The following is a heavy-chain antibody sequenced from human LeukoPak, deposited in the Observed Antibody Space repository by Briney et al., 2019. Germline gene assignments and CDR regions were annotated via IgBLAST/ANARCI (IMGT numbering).Heavy chain of an antibody. CDR3: IRLWFGEFI. J-gene: IGHJ3*02. CDR1: GFTFSNAW. CDR2: IKSKTDGGAT. V-gene: IGHV3-15*01. Sequence: GGSLRLSRTASGFTFSNAWMSWVRQAPGKGLEWCGRIKSKTDGGATDYAAPVKGRFTISRDDSKKTLYLQMNSLKTEDTAVYYCIRLWFGEFIWGQGTMVSVSS. D-gene: IGHD3-10*01.